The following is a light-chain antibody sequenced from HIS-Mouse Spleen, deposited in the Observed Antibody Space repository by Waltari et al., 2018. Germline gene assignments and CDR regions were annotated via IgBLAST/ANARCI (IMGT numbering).Light chain of an antibody. V-gene: IGLV2-14*03. Sequence: QSALTQPASVSRSPGQSITISCTGTSRDVGGYNYVSWYQQHPGKAPKLMIYDVSNRPSGVSNRFSGSKSGNTASLTISGLQAEDEADYYCSSYTSSSTYVFGTGTKVTVL. J-gene: IGLJ1*01. CDR2: DVS. CDR1: SRDVGGYNY. CDR3: SSYTSSSTYV.